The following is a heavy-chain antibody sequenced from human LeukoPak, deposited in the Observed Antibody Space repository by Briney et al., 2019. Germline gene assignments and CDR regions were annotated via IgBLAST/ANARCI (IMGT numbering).Heavy chain of an antibody. D-gene: IGHD6-6*01. CDR3: AKGGIAARRDYMDV. Sequence: GGSLRLSCAASGFTFSTYAMSWVRQAPGKGLEWVSVISGRGDCTYYADSVKGRFTISRDNSKNTLYLQMNSLRAEDTAVYYCAKGGIAARRDYMDVWGKGTTVTVSS. J-gene: IGHJ6*03. CDR1: GFTFSTYA. V-gene: IGHV3-23*01. CDR2: ISGRGDCT.